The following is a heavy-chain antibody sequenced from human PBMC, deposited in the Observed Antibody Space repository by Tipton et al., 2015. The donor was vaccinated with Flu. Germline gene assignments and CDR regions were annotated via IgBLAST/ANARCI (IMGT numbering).Heavy chain of an antibody. J-gene: IGHJ4*02. D-gene: IGHD4-17*01. CDR1: GGSIRNYY. CDR3: ARRKTVTTRLTYFDY. CDR2: ISHSGST. V-gene: IGHV4-4*07. Sequence: TLSLTCTVSGGSIRNYYWSWIRQPAGKGLEWIGRISHSGSTNYNASLNGRVTMSVDPSKGQLSLRLSSATAADTAKYYCARRKTVTTRLTYFDYWGQGTLVTVSS.